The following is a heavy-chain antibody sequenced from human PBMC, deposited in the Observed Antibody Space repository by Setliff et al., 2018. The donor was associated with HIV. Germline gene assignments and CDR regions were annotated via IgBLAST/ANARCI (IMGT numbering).Heavy chain of an antibody. D-gene: IGHD6-6*01. CDR2: IYYTGSP. J-gene: IGHJ6*03. V-gene: IGHV4-39*01. CDR3: TRGGGTSSPIDYHYYIDV. CDR1: GDSISSSIYY. Sequence: SETLSLTCTVSGDSISSSIYYWGWVRQPPGKGLEWIGGIYYTGSPFYNPSLKSRVTISVDTSNNQFSLKLSSVTAADTAVYYCTRGGGTSSPIDYHYYIDVWGKGTTVTSP.